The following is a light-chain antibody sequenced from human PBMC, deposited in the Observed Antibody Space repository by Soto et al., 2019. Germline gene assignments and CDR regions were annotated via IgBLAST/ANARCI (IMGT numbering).Light chain of an antibody. J-gene: IGKJ1*01. CDR2: SAS. Sequence: SQMTQSPSTLSASVGDRGTITCRASQSSSRRLAGQEQKPGKTHKLLIDSASPLQGGAPARLSGSGXXTDFTLTISSLQSDDFATYYCQQYETYPCTFGQGTKVDI. V-gene: IGKV1-5*03. CDR3: QQYETYPCT. CDR1: QSSSRR.